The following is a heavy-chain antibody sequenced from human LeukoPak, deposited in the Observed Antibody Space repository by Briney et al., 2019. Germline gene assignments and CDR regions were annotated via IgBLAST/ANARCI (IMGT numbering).Heavy chain of an antibody. V-gene: IGHV4-59*01. CDR1: GGSISSYY. CDR2: IYYSGYT. D-gene: IGHD2-2*01. CDR3: ARVRGYCTSTSCHNYYYYGMDV. J-gene: IGHJ6*02. Sequence: PSETLSLTCTVSGGSISSYYWSWIRQPPGKGLDWIGFIYYSGYTNYNPSLKSRVTISVDTSKNQFSLKLSSVTAADTAVYYCARVRGYCTSTSCHNYYYYGMDVWGQGTTVTVSS.